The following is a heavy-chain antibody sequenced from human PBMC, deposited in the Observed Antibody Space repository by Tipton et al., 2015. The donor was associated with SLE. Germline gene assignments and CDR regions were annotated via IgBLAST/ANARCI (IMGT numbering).Heavy chain of an antibody. V-gene: IGHV4-38-2*02. CDR3: ARIHPNNYGDYGPFDY. D-gene: IGHD4-17*01. J-gene: IGHJ4*02. CDR2: IYYSGNT. CDR1: SYSISSGYY. Sequence: TLSLTCTVSSYSISSGYYWGWIRQPPGKGLEWIGSIYHSGSIYYSGNTYYNPSLESRVTISADTFKNQFSLKVTSVTAADTAVYFCARIHPNNYGDYGPFDYWGQGTLVTVS.